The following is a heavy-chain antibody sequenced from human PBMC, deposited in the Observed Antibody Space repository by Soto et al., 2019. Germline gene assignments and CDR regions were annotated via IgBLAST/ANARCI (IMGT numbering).Heavy chain of an antibody. D-gene: IGHD6-13*01. CDR2: ISGSGVST. J-gene: IGHJ4*02. V-gene: IGHV3-23*01. Sequence: EVQLLESGGGLVQPGGSLRLSCAASGFTFSSYAMSWVRQAPGKGLEWVSAISGSGVSTYYADSVKGRFTISRDDSKTTLYRQMKRMRAEDRAVYYCAKEYEYSSSWERIDYWGQGTLVTVSS. CDR3: AKEYEYSSSWERIDY. CDR1: GFTFSSYA.